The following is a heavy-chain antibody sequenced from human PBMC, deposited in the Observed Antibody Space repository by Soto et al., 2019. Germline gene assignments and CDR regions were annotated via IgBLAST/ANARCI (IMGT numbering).Heavy chain of an antibody. CDR1: GFTFSDYY. Sequence: GESLMISCAASGFTFSDYYMSWIRQAPGKGLEWVSYISSSGSTIYYADSVKGRFTISRDNAKNSLYLQMNSLRAEDTAVYYCARASTGAYYYYYYMDVWGKGTTVTVSS. V-gene: IGHV3-11*01. CDR2: ISSSGSTI. D-gene: IGHD4-17*01. J-gene: IGHJ6*03. CDR3: ARASTGAYYYYYYMDV.